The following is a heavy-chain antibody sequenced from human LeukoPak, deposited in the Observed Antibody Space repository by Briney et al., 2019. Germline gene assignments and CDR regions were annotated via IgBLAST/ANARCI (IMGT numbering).Heavy chain of an antibody. D-gene: IGHD2-15*01. CDR2: IYYSGTT. CDR3: ARDRGSAGGFDY. V-gene: IGHV4-59*01. J-gene: IGHJ4*02. Sequence: SETLSLTCTVSRGSISSYYWSWLRQPPGKGLEWIGYIYYSGTTNYNPSLKSRVTISVDTSKNQFSLKLSSVTAADTAVYYCARDRGSAGGFDYWGQGTLVTVSS. CDR1: RGSISSYY.